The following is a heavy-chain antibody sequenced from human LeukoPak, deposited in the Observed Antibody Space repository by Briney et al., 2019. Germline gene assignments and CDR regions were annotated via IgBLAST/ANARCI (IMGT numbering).Heavy chain of an antibody. V-gene: IGHV4-34*01. CDR1: GESFDSFY. D-gene: IGHD1-1*01. Sequence: SETLSLTCAVYGESFDSFYWNWVRQAPGKGLEWLGEVNQCGGSDYNPALESRVAISADASKRQFSLKLISVTAADTAVYYCAVRLTTGRLGTATTWFDPWGQGTLVSVSS. CDR3: AVRLTTGRLGTATTWFDP. J-gene: IGHJ5*02. CDR2: VNQCGGS.